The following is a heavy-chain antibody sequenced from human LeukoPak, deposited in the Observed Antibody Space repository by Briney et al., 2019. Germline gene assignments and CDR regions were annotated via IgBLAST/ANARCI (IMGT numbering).Heavy chain of an antibody. CDR1: GFTFSSYG. CDR2: ISYDGSNK. Sequence: PGGSLRLSCAASGFTFSSYGMHWVRQAPGKGLEWVAVISYDGSNKYYADSVKGRFTIPRDNSKNTLYLQMNSLRAEDTAVYYCAKTPPGRWLQPAYYYYGMDVWGQGTTVTVSS. CDR3: AKTPPGRWLQPAYYYYGMDV. V-gene: IGHV3-30*18. D-gene: IGHD5-24*01. J-gene: IGHJ6*02.